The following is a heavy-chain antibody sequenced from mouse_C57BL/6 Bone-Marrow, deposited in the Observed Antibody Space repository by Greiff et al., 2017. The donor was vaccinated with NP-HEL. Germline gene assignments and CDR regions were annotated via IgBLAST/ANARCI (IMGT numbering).Heavy chain of an antibody. CDR2: INPNNGGT. V-gene: IGHV1-18*01. J-gene: IGHJ4*01. Sequence: EVQLQESGPELVKPGASVKIPCKASGYTFTDYNMDWVKQSHGKSLEWIGDINPNNGGTIYNQKFKGKATLTVDKSSSTAYMELRSLTSEDTAVYYCAREDDYNYAMDYWGQGTSVTVSS. CDR3: AREDDYNYAMDY. CDR1: GYTFTDYN. D-gene: IGHD2-4*01.